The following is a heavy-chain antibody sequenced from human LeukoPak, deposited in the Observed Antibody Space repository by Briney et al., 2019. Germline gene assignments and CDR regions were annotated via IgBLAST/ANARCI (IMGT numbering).Heavy chain of an antibody. J-gene: IGHJ6*02. CDR3: ARVRSGSHQRDYYYYGMDV. CDR2: MNPNSGNT. Sequence: ASVKVSCKAFGYTFTSYDINWVRQATGQGLEWMGWMNPNSGNTGYAQKFQGRVTMTRNTSISTAYMELSSLRSEDTAVYYCARVRSGSHQRDYYYYGMDVWGQGTTVTVSS. V-gene: IGHV1-8*01. D-gene: IGHD1-26*01. CDR1: GYTFTSYD.